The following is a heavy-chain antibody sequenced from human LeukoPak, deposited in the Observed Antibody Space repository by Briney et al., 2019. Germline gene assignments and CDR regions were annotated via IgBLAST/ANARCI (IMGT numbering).Heavy chain of an antibody. J-gene: IGHJ6*03. Sequence: GESLKICCKGSGYSFTSYWIGWVHQLPGKGLEWIGIIYPGDSDTRYSPSFQSEVTISADKSISTSYLQWSSLTDSDAAIYYCPRLKKWDDFAPTRYYYYMDFWGKGTTVTVSS. D-gene: IGHD3-3*01. CDR1: GYSFTSYW. CDR2: IYPGDSDT. CDR3: PRLKKWDDFAPTRYYYYMDF. V-gene: IGHV5-51*07.